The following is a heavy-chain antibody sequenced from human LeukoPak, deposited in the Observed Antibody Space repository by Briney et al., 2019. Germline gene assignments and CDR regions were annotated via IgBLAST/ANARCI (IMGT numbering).Heavy chain of an antibody. D-gene: IGHD3-22*01. CDR3: ARANYYDSNRYSPFGD. CDR1: GFTFHDFS. J-gene: IGHJ4*02. V-gene: IGHV3-9*01. Sequence: GGSLRLSCAASGFTFHDFSMHWVRKTPGKGLEWVSGISWNSVNIGYADSVKGRFTISRDNAKNSLFLQMDSLRPEDTALYYWARANYYDSNRYSPFGDWGQGTLVTVSS. CDR2: ISWNSVNI.